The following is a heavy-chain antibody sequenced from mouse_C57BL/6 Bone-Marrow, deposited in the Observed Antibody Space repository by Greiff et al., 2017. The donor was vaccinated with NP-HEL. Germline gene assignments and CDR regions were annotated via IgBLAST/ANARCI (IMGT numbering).Heavy chain of an antibody. J-gene: IGHJ2*01. CDR1: GYAFSSSW. V-gene: IGHV1-82*01. Sequence: QVQLQQSGPELVKPGASVKISCKASGYAFSSSWMNWVKQRPGKGLEWIGRIYPGDGDTNYNGKFKGKATLTSDKSSSTAYMQLSSLTSEDSAVYFCARGDWRDYWGQGTTLTVSS. CDR3: ARGDWRDY. D-gene: IGHD3-3*01. CDR2: IYPGDGDT.